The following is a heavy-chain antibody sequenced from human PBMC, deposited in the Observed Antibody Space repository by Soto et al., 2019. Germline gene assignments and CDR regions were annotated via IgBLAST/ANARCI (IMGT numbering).Heavy chain of an antibody. D-gene: IGHD6-13*01. CDR3: ARDRNLAAAGKIYYYYGMDV. CDR1: GGSLSSYY. V-gene: IGHV4-59*01. CDR2: IYYSGST. Sequence: SETLSLTCTVSGGSLSSYYWSWIRQPPGKGLEWIGYIYYSGSTNYNPSLKSRVTISVDTSKNQFSLKLSSVTAADTAVYYCARDRNLAAAGKIYYYYGMDVWGQGTTVTVSS. J-gene: IGHJ6*02.